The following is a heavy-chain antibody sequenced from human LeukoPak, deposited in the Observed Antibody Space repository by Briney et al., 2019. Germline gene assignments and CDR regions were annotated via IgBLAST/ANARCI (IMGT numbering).Heavy chain of an antibody. J-gene: IGHJ4*02. D-gene: IGHD3-22*01. CDR3: ARDARMAYYDSSGYSPGFDY. CDR1: GYTFTSYG. CDR2: INPSGGST. V-gene: IGHV1-46*01. Sequence: ASVKVSCKASGYTFTSYGINWVRQAPGQGLEWMGIINPSGGSTSYAQKFQGRVTMTRDTSTSTVYMELSSLRSEDTAVYYCARDARMAYYDSSGYSPGFDYWGQGTLVTVSS.